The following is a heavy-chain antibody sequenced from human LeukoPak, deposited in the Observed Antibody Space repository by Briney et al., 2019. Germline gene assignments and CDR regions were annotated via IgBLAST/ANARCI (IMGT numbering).Heavy chain of an antibody. CDR1: GYTFTSYY. J-gene: IGHJ1*01. D-gene: IGHD5-18*01. CDR3: ARMEVYVDTAMVDLPEYFQH. Sequence: WASVKVSCKASGYTFTSYYMHWVRQAPGQGLEWMGIINPSGGNTNYAQKLQGRVTMTTDTSTSTAYMELRSLRSDDTAVYYCARMEVYVDTAMVDLPEYFQHWGQGTLVTVSS. CDR2: INPSGGNT. V-gene: IGHV1-46*01.